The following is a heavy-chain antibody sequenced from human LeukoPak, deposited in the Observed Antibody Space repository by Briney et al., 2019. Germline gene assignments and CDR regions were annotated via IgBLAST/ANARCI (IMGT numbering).Heavy chain of an antibody. J-gene: IGHJ4*02. Sequence: GGSLRLSCAASGFTFSTYAMSWVRQAPGKGLEWVSAISGSGGSTYYADSVKGRFTISRDNSKNMLFLQMNSLRAEDTAMYYCAKGWGYYYDSSGYDFDYWGQGTLVTVSS. CDR3: AKGWGYYYDSSGYDFDY. CDR2: ISGSGGST. D-gene: IGHD3-22*01. V-gene: IGHV3-23*01. CDR1: GFTFSTYA.